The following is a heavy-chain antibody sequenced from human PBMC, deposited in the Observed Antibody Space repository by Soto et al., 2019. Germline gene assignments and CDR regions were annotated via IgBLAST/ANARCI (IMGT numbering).Heavy chain of an antibody. CDR2: ISGSGGST. D-gene: IGHD3-9*01. CDR3: AKGLATFYYYGMDV. Sequence: EVQLLESGGDLVQPGGSLRLSCAASGFTFISYAMTWVRQAPGKGLDWVSAISGSGGSTYYAASLKGRFTISRDNSKTALYLQMNSLTAEDTAVYYCAKGLATFYYYGMDVCGQGTTVTVSS. CDR1: GFTFISYA. J-gene: IGHJ6*02. V-gene: IGHV3-23*01.